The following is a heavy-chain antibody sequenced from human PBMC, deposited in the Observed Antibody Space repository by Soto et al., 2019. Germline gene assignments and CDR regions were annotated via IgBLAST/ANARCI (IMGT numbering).Heavy chain of an antibody. J-gene: IGHJ4*02. CDR1: GYTFTSYA. V-gene: IGHV1-3*01. D-gene: IGHD1-1*01. CDR2: VNPGNDNT. Sequence: VQLVQSGTEVKKPGASVKVSCKASGYTFTSYAMHWVRQAPGQRLEWMGWVNPGNDNTAYSHKFQDRVTITRDTSASTAYMQLRSLRSDDTAVYYCAGGLVGSWKDGFFDSWGQGSRLTFS. CDR3: AGGLVGSWKDGFFDS.